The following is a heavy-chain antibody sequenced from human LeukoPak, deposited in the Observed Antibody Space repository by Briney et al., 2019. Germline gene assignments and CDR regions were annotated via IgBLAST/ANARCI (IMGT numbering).Heavy chain of an antibody. V-gene: IGHV4-30-2*01. D-gene: IGHD6-13*01. CDR3: ARDAAPQV. CDR2: IYHSGST. Sequence: SETLSLTCTVSGGSISSGGYYWSWIRQPPGKGLEWIGYIYHSGSTYYNPSLKSRVTISVDRSKNQFSLRLSSVTAADTAVYYCARDAAPQVWGQGTMVTVSS. CDR1: GGSISSGGYY. J-gene: IGHJ3*01.